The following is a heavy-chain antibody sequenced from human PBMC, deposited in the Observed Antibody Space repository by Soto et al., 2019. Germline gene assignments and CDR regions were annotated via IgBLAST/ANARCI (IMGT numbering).Heavy chain of an antibody. V-gene: IGHV1-8*01. J-gene: IGHJ4*02. CDR1: GYTFTSYD. Sequence: ASVKVSCKASGYTFTSYDINWVRQATGQGLEWMGWMNPNSGNTGYAQKFQGRVTMTRNTSISTAYMELCSLRSEDTAVYYCARGNVLRFLEWLIDTGFDYWGQGTLVTVSS. CDR2: MNPNSGNT. D-gene: IGHD3-3*01. CDR3: ARGNVLRFLEWLIDTGFDY.